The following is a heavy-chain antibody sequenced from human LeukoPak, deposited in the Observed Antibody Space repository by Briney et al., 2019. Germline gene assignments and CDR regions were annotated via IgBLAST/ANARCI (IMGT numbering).Heavy chain of an antibody. CDR3: ATDAIWPSSGYYYLDY. CDR2: FDTEDGET. D-gene: IGHD3-22*01. J-gene: IGHJ4*02. Sequence: ASVKVSCKVSGYTLTELSMHWVRQAPGKGLEWMGGFDTEDGETIYAQKFQGRVTMTEDTSTDTAYMELSSLRSEDTAVYYCATDAIWPSSGYYYLDYWGQGTLVTVSS. CDR1: GYTLTELS. V-gene: IGHV1-24*01.